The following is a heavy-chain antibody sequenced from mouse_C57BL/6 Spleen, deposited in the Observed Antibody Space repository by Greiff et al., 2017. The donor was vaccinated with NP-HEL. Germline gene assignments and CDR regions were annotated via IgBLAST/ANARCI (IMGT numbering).Heavy chain of an antibody. D-gene: IGHD2-1*01. CDR1: GYAFSSYW. CDR2: IYPGDGDT. Sequence: QVQLQQSGAELVKPGASVKISCKASGYAFSSYWMNWVKQRPGKGLEWIGQIYPGDGDTNYNGKFKGKATLTADKSSSTAYMQLSSLTSEDSAVYFCARKNYSHAMDYWGQGTSVTVSS. J-gene: IGHJ4*01. V-gene: IGHV1-80*01. CDR3: ARKNYSHAMDY.